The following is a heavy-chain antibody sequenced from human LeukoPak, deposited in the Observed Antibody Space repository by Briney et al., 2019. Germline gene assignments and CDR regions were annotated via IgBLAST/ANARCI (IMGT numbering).Heavy chain of an antibody. V-gene: IGHV4-59*08. CDR3: ARQAVAAHNWFDP. CDR1: GGSISSYY. Sequence: PSETLSLTCTVSGGSISSYYWSWIRQPPGKGLEWIGYIYYSGSTNYNPSLKSRVTISVDTSKNQFSLKLSSVTAADTAVYHCARQAVAAHNWFDPWGQGTLVTVSS. D-gene: IGHD6-19*01. CDR2: IYYSGST. J-gene: IGHJ5*02.